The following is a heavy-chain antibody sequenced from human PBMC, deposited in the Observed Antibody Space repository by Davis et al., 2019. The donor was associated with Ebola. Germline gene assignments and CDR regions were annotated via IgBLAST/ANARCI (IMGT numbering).Heavy chain of an antibody. CDR3: TTSLPVTRSQTLH. CDR1: GFPFRRYW. J-gene: IGHJ4*02. V-gene: IGHV3-7*03. Sequence: SLKIPCAASGFPFRRYWMSWVRQAPGKGLEWVAQIKEDGSEKLEVDSVKGRFTISRDNAKDSLYLQMNSLKTEDTAVYFCTTSLPVTRSQTLHWGQGTLVTVSS. D-gene: IGHD4-11*01. CDR2: IKEDGSEK.